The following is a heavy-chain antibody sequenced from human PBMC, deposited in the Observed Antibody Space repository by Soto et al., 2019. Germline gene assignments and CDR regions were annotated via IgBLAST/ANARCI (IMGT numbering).Heavy chain of an antibody. CDR2: IYYSGST. Sequence: QVQLQESGPGLVKPSETLSLTCSIFGDSITSNYWSWNRQPPGKGLEWIRYIYYSGSTNYNPSLKSRVTISIDTSKTQFYLNLTSVTASDTAVYYCARGGDDYFPLDYWGQGTLVTVSS. CDR3: ARGGDDYFPLDY. V-gene: IGHV4-59*01. CDR1: GDSITSNY. J-gene: IGHJ4*02. D-gene: IGHD3-16*01.